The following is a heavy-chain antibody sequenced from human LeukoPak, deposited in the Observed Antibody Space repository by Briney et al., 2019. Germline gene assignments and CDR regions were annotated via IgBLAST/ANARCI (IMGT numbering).Heavy chain of an antibody. J-gene: IGHJ4*02. CDR1: GGSISSYY. CDR3: ARVVRDGYNWYMDY. Sequence: SETLSLTCTVSGGSISSYYWSWIRQPPGKGLEWIGYIYYSGSTNYNPSLKSRVTISVDTSKNQFSLKLSSVTAAGTAVYYCARVVRDGYNWYMDYWGQGTLVTVSS. V-gene: IGHV4-59*01. CDR2: IYYSGST. D-gene: IGHD5-24*01.